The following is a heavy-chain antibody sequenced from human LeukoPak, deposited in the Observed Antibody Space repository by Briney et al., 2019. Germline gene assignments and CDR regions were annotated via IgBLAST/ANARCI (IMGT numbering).Heavy chain of an antibody. CDR3: AAEGIAAAATRAFDI. Sequence: PSETLSLTCTVSGYSISSGYYWGWIRQPPGKGLEWIGSIYHSGSTYYNPSLKSRVTISVDTSKNQFSLKLSSVTAADTAVYYCAAEGIAAAATRAFDIWGQGTMVTVSS. J-gene: IGHJ3*02. V-gene: IGHV4-38-2*02. CDR2: IYHSGST. D-gene: IGHD6-13*01. CDR1: GYSISSGYY.